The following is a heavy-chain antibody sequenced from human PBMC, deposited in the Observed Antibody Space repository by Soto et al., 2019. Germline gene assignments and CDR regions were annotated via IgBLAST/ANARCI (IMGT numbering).Heavy chain of an antibody. J-gene: IGHJ5*02. V-gene: IGHV4-39*01. Sequence: QLQLQESGPGLVKPSETLSLTCSVSGGYISSIRYYWGWIRQPPGQGLEWIGNSYYSGSTDYNPSLKSRVTLSVDTSKNQCSLKLTSVTAADTAVYYCATYCTSTNCYRWAFDPWCQGTMVTVFS. D-gene: IGHD2-2*01. CDR1: GGYISSIRYY. CDR2: SYYSGST. CDR3: ATYCTSTNCYRWAFDP.